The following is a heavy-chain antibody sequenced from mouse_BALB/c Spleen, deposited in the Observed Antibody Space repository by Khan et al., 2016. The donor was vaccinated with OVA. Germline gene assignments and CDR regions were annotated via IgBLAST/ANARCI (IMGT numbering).Heavy chain of an antibody. Sequence: VQLKQSGAELVRPGALVKLSCKASGFNIKDYYIHWVKQRPEQGLEWIGWIDPENGNNIYDPKFQGKANITADTSSNTAYLHFSSLTSEDTAVYYCARAGYSPWCAYWGQGTLVTVSA. CDR1: GFNIKDYY. J-gene: IGHJ3*01. CDR3: ARAGYSPWCAY. D-gene: IGHD2-3*01. V-gene: IGHV14-1*02. CDR2: IDPENGNN.